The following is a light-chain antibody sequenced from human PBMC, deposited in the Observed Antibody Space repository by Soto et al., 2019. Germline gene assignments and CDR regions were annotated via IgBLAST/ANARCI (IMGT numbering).Light chain of an antibody. Sequence: QSVLTQPRSVSESPGQSVTISCTGTSSDIGNYKSVSWYQQYLGEAPKLMIYDVNKRSSGVPDRFSGSKSVNTASLTISGLQPEDEADYYCCSYAGGFSWVFGGGTKLTVL. CDR1: SSDIGNYKS. CDR2: DVN. J-gene: IGLJ3*02. CDR3: CSYAGGFSWV. V-gene: IGLV2-11*01.